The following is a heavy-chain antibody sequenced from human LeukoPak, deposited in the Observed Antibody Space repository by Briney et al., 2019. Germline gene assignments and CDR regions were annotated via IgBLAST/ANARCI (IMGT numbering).Heavy chain of an antibody. CDR1: GDSLSSNSAS. CDR2: TYYRSKWYN. CDR3: ARADTSAFDY. D-gene: IGHD3-16*01. Sequence: SQTLSLTCAIPGDSLSSNSASWNWIRQSPSRGLEWLGRTYYRSKWYNDYAVSVKSRITINPDTSRNQFSLQLNSVTPEDTAVYYCARADTSAFDYWGQGTLVTVSS. V-gene: IGHV6-1*01. J-gene: IGHJ4*02.